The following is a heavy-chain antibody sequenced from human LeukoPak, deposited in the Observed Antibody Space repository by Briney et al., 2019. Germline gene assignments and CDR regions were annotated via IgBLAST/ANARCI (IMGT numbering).Heavy chain of an antibody. V-gene: IGHV1-18*01. D-gene: IGHD2-2*01. CDR3: ARTCPLLFCSSSFFDP. CDR2: ISAYNGNT. Sequence: GASVKVSCKASGYTFTSYGISWVRQAPGQGLEWMGWISAYNGNTNYAQKLQGRVTMTTDTPTTTAYLDLRSLRSDDTAVYYCARTCPLLFCSSSFFDPWGRGTLVTVSS. J-gene: IGHJ5*02. CDR1: GYTFTSYG.